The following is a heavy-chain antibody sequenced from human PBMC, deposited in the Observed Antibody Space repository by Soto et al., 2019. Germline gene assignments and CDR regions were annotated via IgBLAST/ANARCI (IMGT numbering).Heavy chain of an antibody. CDR1: GGSISSYY. V-gene: IGHV4-59*01. CDR2: IYHSGST. J-gene: IGHJ6*02. CDR3: AGEGVGDYYYGMDV. D-gene: IGHD2-8*01. Sequence: SETLSLTCTVSGGSISSYYWSWIRQPPGKGLEWIGYIYHSGSTNYNPSLKSRVTISVDTSKNQFSLKLNSVTAADAAVYYCAGEGVGDYYYGMDVWGQGTTVTVSS.